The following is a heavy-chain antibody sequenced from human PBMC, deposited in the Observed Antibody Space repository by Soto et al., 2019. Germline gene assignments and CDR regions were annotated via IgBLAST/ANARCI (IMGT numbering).Heavy chain of an antibody. CDR3: ARVLDYYDSSTVASL. CDR2: ISYDGSNK. D-gene: IGHD3-22*01. Sequence: PGGSLRLSCAASGFTFSSYAMHWVRQAPGKGLEWVAVISYDGSNKYYADSVKGRFTISRDNSKNTLYLQMNSLRAEDTAVYYCARVLDYYDSSTVASLWGRGTLVTVSS. CDR1: GFTFSSYA. V-gene: IGHV3-30-3*01. J-gene: IGHJ2*01.